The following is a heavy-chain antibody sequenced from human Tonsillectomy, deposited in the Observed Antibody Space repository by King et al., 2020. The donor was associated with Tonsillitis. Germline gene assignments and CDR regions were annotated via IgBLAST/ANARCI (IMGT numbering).Heavy chain of an antibody. J-gene: IGHJ4*02. V-gene: IGHV3-48*04. Sequence: VQLVESGGGLVQPGGSLRLSCAASGFTFSNYHMNWVRQAPGKGLEWVSYISSSSSTIYYADSVKGRFTISRDNAKNSLFLQMNSLSVEDTAVYYCARARIRGQGTLVTVSS. CDR1: GFTFSNYH. CDR2: ISSSSSTI. CDR3: ARARI.